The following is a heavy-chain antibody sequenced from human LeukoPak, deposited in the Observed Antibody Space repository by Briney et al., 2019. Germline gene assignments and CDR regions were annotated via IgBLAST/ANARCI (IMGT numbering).Heavy chain of an antibody. V-gene: IGHV3-23*01. CDR3: AKDSDYYGSGSFDY. D-gene: IGHD3-10*01. J-gene: IGHJ4*02. CDR2: ISGSGGST. Sequence: GGSLRLSCAASGFTFSSYAMSWVRQAPGKGLEWVSAISGSGGSTYYADSVKGRFTISRDNSKNTLYLQMNSLRAEDTAVHYCAKDSDYYGSGSFDYWGQGTLVTVSS. CDR1: GFTFSSYA.